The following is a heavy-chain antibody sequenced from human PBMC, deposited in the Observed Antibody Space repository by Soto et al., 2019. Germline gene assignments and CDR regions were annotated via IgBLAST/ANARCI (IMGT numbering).Heavy chain of an antibody. CDR2: ISGSGGST. D-gene: IGHD3-10*01. J-gene: IGHJ4*02. V-gene: IGHV3-23*01. CDR3: ARRLTGSGRLFDY. CDR1: GFTFSSYA. Sequence: PGGSLRLSCAASGFTFSSYAMSWVRQAPGKGLEWVSAISGSGGSTYYADSVKGRFTISRDNSKNTLYLQMNSLRAEDTAVYYCARRLTGSGRLFDYWGQGTLVTVSS.